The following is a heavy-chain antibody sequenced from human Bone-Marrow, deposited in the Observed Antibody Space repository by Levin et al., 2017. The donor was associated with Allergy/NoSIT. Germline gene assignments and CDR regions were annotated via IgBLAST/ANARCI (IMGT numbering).Heavy chain of an antibody. D-gene: IGHD3-22*01. V-gene: IGHV3-9*01. CDR2: ISWNSGSI. CDR3: ASHYYDSSGYSTVGAFDI. CDR1: GFTFDDYA. J-gene: IGHJ3*02. Sequence: PGGSLRLSCAASGFTFDDYAMHWVRQAPGKGLEWVSGISWNSGSIGYADSVKGRFTISRDNAKNSLYLQMNSLRAEDTALYYCASHYYDSSGYSTVGAFDIWGQGTMVTVSS.